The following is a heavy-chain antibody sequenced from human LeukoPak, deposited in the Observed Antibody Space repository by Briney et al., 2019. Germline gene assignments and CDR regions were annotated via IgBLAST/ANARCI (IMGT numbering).Heavy chain of an antibody. CDR3: AGDKTTGGWYEFDY. D-gene: IGHD6-19*01. J-gene: IGHJ4*02. V-gene: IGHV4-4*07. CDR2: IYISGST. Sequence: PSETLSLTCTVSGGSISSYYWSWIRQPAGKGLEWIGRIYISGSTNYNPSLKSRVTMSVDTSKNQFSLKLSSVTAADTAVYYCAGDKTTGGWYEFDYWGQGTLVTVSS. CDR1: GGSISSYY.